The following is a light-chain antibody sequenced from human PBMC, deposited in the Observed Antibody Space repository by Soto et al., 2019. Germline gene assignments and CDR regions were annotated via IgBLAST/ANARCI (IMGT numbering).Light chain of an antibody. Sequence: EIVLTQSPATQSLSPGERATLSCRASQSVGSNLAWYQQKPGQAPRLLIYGASTRATGIPARFSGSGSETEFTLTISSLQAEDSAVYFCQQYNNWPTWTFGQGTKVDIK. J-gene: IGKJ1*01. CDR2: GAS. CDR3: QQYNNWPTWT. V-gene: IGKV3-15*01. CDR1: QSVGSN.